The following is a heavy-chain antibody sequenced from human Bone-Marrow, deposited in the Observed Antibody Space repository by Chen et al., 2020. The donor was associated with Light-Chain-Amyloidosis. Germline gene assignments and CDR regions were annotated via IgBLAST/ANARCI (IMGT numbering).Heavy chain of an antibody. CDR3: AVVRPPAQWLDTGGYYMDV. J-gene: IGHJ6*03. CDR2: INTNTGNP. CDR1: GYTFTSYA. D-gene: IGHD6-19*01. V-gene: IGHV7-4-1*02. Sequence: QVQLVQSGSELKKPGASVTVSCKASGYTFTSYAMNWVRQAPGQGLEWMGWINTNTGNPTYAQGFTGRFVFSLDTSVSTAYLQISSLKAEDTAVYYCAVVRPPAQWLDTGGYYMDVWGKGTTVTVSS.